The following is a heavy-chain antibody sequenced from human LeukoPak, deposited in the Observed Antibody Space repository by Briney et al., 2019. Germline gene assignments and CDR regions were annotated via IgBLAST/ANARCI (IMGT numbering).Heavy chain of an antibody. CDR1: GFTFSSYA. CDR2: ISGSGYDT. Sequence: GGSLRLSCAASGFTFSSYAMSWVRQGPGKGLEWVSAISGSGYDTFYADSVKGRFTISRDNSKNTLYLQMNSLRAEDTAVYYCARDRVTMVRGVRTAGYYGMDVWGQGTTVTVSS. J-gene: IGHJ6*02. D-gene: IGHD3-10*01. V-gene: IGHV3-23*01. CDR3: ARDRVTMVRGVRTAGYYGMDV.